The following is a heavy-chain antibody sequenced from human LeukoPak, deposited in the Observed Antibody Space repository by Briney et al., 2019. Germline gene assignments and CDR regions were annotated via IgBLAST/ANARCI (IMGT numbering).Heavy chain of an antibody. J-gene: IGHJ4*02. CDR1: GGSISSYY. CDR2: IHTGGSA. D-gene: IGHD1-1*01. CDR3: ARDYNSLDY. Sequence: SETLSLTCTVPGGSISSYYLTWVRQPAGKGLEWIGRIHTGGSADYNPSLKRRVTMSVDTSKSQFTLRLTSATAADTALYYCARDYNSLDYWGQGTLVTVSS. V-gene: IGHV4-4*07.